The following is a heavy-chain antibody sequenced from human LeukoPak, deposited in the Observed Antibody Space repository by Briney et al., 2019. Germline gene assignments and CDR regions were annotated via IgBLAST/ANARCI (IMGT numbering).Heavy chain of an antibody. J-gene: IGHJ4*02. CDR2: ISNSSSYI. CDR3: ARGRFNYDSTGYSSFYY. D-gene: IGHD3-22*01. Sequence: PGGSLRLSCAASGFTFSSYSMNWVRQAPGKGLEWVSSISNSSSYIYYADSVKGRFTISRDNAKNSVYLQMNSLRAEDTAVYYCARGRFNYDSTGYSSFYYWGQGTLVTVSS. V-gene: IGHV3-21*01. CDR1: GFTFSSYS.